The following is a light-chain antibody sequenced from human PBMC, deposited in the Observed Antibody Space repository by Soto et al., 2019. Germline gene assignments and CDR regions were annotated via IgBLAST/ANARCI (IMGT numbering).Light chain of an antibody. V-gene: IGLV4-69*01. CDR1: SGHSSYA. Sequence: QLVLTQSPSASASLGASVKLTCTLTSGHSSYAIAWHQQQPEKGPRYLMKLNSDGSHNKGDGIPDRFSGSSSGAERYLTIAILQYEDEAIYYCQTWDTGTWVFGGGTKLTVL. CDR2: LNSDGSH. CDR3: QTWDTGTWV. J-gene: IGLJ3*02.